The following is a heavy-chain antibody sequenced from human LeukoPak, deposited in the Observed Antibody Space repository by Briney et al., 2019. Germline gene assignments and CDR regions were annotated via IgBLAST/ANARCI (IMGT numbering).Heavy chain of an antibody. D-gene: IGHD2-2*01. CDR1: GYTFTGYY. V-gene: IGHV1-2*02. Sequence: ASVKVSCKASGYTFTGYYMHWVRQAPGQGLGWMGWINPNSGGTNYAQKFQGRVTMTRDTSISTAYMELSRLRSDDTAVYYCARVGGSNQLLPDYWGQGTLVTVSS. CDR3: ARVGGSNQLLPDY. CDR2: INPNSGGT. J-gene: IGHJ4*02.